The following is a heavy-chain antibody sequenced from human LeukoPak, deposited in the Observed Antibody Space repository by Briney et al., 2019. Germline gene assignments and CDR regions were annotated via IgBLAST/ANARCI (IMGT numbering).Heavy chain of an antibody. CDR2: IWYDGSNK. J-gene: IGHJ4*02. V-gene: IGHV3-33*06. Sequence: AGGSLRLSCAASGFTFRSYGMHWVRQAPGKGLEWVTVIWYDGSNKYYADSVKGRFTISRDNSKNTLYLQMNSLRAEDTAVYYCAKDTHYGDFHYFDYWGQGTLVTVSS. D-gene: IGHD4-17*01. CDR3: AKDTHYGDFHYFDY. CDR1: GFTFRSYG.